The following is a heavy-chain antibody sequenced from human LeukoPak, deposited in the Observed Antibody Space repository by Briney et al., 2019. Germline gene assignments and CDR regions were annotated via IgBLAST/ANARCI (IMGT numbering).Heavy chain of an antibody. V-gene: IGHV3-72*01. D-gene: IGHD1-26*01. CDR1: GFIFSDHN. CDR2: IRNKANSYII. J-gene: IGHJ5*02. Sequence: AGSLRLSCAAYGFIFSDHNMDWVRQAPAKGLEWVGRIRNKANSYIIEDAASVRGRFTISRDDSKNLLFLQMNSLRAEDTAVYYCARGAGWSLDPWGQGTLVTVSS. CDR3: ARGAGWSLDP.